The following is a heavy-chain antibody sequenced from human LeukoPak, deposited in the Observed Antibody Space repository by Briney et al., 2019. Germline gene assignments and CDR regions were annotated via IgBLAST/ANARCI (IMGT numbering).Heavy chain of an antibody. CDR3: ARHYPVAGFDY. D-gene: IGHD6-19*01. J-gene: IGHJ4*02. CDR1: GDSISSYY. Sequence: SETLSLTCNVSGDSISSYYWSWIRQTPRKGLEWIGYIYYSGSNNYHPSLKSRVTISVDTSKAQLSLKLSSVTAADTAVYYCARHYPVAGFDYWGRGILVTVSS. V-gene: IGHV4-59*01. CDR2: IYYSGSN.